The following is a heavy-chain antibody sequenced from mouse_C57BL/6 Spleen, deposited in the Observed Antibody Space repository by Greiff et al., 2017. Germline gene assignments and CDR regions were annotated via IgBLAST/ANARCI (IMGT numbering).Heavy chain of an antibody. CDR1: GYTFTSYT. J-gene: IGHJ2*01. D-gene: IGHD2-1*01. Sequence: VQLQQSGAELARPGASVKMSCKASGYTFTSYTMHWVKQRPGQGLEWIGYINPSSGYTKYNQKFKDKATLTADKSSSTAYMQLSSLTSEDSAVYYCAKSGNYDFDYWGQGTTLTVSS. CDR2: INPSSGYT. V-gene: IGHV1-4*01. CDR3: AKSGNYDFDY.